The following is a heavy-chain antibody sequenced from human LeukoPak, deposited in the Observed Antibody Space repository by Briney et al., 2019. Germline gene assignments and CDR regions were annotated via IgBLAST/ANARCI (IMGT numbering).Heavy chain of an antibody. CDR1: GYTFTSYY. CDR2: MDPNGGGT. J-gene: IGHJ4*02. Sequence: ASVKVSCKASGYTFTSYYVHWVRQAPGQELEWMGWMDPNGGGTNHAQKFEGRVIMTRDTSINTAYMELSRLKSDDTAVYYCARDVDSVVVTAIGDWGQGTLVTVSS. V-gene: IGHV1-2*02. D-gene: IGHD2-21*02. CDR3: ARDVDSVVVTAIGD.